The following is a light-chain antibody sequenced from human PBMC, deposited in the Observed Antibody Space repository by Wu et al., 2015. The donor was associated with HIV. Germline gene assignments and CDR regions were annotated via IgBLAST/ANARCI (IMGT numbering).Light chain of an antibody. V-gene: IGKV3-15*01. CDR3: QQYYDWPWT. Sequence: EKVMTQSPATLSVSVGERATLSCRASQSIGNNLAWYQRKPGQAPRLLMYGASARATDLPARFSGSGSATEFTLTISSLQSEDIAVYYCQQYYDWPWTFGQGTKVDIK. CDR2: GAS. CDR1: QSIGNN. J-gene: IGKJ1*01.